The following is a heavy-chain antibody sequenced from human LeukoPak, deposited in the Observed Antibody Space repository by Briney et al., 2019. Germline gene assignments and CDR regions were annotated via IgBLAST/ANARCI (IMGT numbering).Heavy chain of an antibody. D-gene: IGHD3-22*01. CDR2: ISYDGSNK. J-gene: IGHJ4*02. CDR3: AKEDSDSSGYYSDY. CDR1: GFTFSSYG. V-gene: IGHV3-30*18. Sequence: GGSLRLSCAASGFTFSSYGMHWVRQAPGKGLEWVAVISYDGSNKYYADSVKGRFTISRDNSKNTLYLQMNSLRAEDTAVYYCAKEDSDSSGYYSDYWGQGTLVTVSS.